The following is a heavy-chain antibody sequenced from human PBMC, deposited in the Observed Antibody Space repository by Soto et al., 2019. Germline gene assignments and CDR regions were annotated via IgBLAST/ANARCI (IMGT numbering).Heavy chain of an antibody. D-gene: IGHD3-9*01. CDR2: IYSSGST. V-gene: IGHV4-61*08. J-gene: IGHJ3*01. CDR1: GASISNTGFY. CDR3: ARTTGSRSLDV. Sequence: QVQVQESGPGLVKPSETLSLTATVSGASISNTGFYWSWIRQPPGKGLEWIGYIYSSGSTTYNSSLKIRVTISLDTSKNQVSLNLTSVTAADTAIYYCARTTGSRSLDVWGHGTMVSVSS.